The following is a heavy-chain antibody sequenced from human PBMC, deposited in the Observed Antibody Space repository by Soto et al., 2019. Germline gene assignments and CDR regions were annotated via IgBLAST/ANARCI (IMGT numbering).Heavy chain of an antibody. J-gene: IGHJ4*02. V-gene: IGHV3-23*01. Sequence: GGSLRLSCAASGFTFSSYAMSWVRQAPGKGLEWVSGISDSGGSTYYADSVKGRFTISRDNSKNTLYLQMNSLRAEDTAVYYCAREGGGVYCSGGSCYGRYFDFWGQGTRVTVSS. D-gene: IGHD2-15*01. CDR1: GFTFSSYA. CDR3: AREGGGVYCSGGSCYGRYFDF. CDR2: ISDSGGST.